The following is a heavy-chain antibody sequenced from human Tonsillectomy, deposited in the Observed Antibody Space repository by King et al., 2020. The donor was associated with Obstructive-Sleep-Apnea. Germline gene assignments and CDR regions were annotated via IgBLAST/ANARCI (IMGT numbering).Heavy chain of an antibody. Sequence: VQLVESGGGLFQPGRSLRLSCAGSGFTFSDYWMTWVRQAPGGGLEWVANMNRDGSRRYYADSVKGRFTISRDNARNSLYLHMNSLKVEDSAVYYCARDGTHSRGDIYYDNNDYWGQGTLVTVSS. D-gene: IGHD3-9*01. J-gene: IGHJ4*02. CDR1: GFTFSDYW. V-gene: IGHV3-7*03. CDR2: MNRDGSRR. CDR3: ARDGTHSRGDIYYDNNDY.